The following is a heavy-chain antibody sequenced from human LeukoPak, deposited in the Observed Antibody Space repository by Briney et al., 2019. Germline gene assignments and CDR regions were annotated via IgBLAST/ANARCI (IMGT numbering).Heavy chain of an antibody. V-gene: IGHV4-4*09. CDR3: ARMYGGNYYLYYFDY. CDR1: GGSISSYY. D-gene: IGHD1-26*01. Sequence: SETLSLTCTVSGGSISSYYWSWIRQPPGKGLEWIGYIYTTGSTNYNPSLKSRVTMSVDTSKNQFSLKLSSVTAADTAVYYCARMYGGNYYLYYFDYWGQGTLVTVSS. J-gene: IGHJ4*02. CDR2: IYTTGST.